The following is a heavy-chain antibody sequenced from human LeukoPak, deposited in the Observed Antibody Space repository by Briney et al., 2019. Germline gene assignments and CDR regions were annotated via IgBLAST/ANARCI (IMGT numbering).Heavy chain of an antibody. V-gene: IGHV4-59*01. J-gene: IGHJ3*02. CDR2: IYYNT. Sequence: PSETLSLTCTVSGGSISSYYWSWIRQPPGKGLEWIGSIYYNTNYNPSLKSRVTISVDTSKNQFSLKLSSVTAADTAVYYCARAYSSSWYGDAFDIWGQGTMVTVSS. CDR1: GGSISSYY. CDR3: ARAYSSSWYGDAFDI. D-gene: IGHD6-13*01.